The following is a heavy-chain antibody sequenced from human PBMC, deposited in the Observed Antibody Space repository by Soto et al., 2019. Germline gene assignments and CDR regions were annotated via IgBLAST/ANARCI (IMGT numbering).Heavy chain of an antibody. CDR1: GFTFDEYA. D-gene: IGHD1-1*01. V-gene: IGHV3-9*01. CDR3: VNALSTSWPTWVDP. CDR2: ITGDSINV. Sequence: EVQLVESGGGLVQPGRCLRLSCQSSGFTFDEYAMPWVRQAPGKGLDWVAGITGDSINVGSAEFVKGRFTISGDNAKKSLYLPVDSLIVDDTAVYHGVNALSTSWPTWVDPWGQGTLVTVSS. J-gene: IGHJ5*02.